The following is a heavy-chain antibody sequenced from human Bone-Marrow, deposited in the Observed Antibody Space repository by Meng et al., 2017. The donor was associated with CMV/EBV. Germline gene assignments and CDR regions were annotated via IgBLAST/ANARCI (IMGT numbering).Heavy chain of an antibody. D-gene: IGHD3-22*01. CDR3: ARVLFQSDYYLSWFDP. Sequence: LRLSCTVSNGSISSSDYYWSWIRQPPGKGLEWIGYIYYSGSTYYNPSLKSRVTVSVDTSKNQFSLKLNSVTAADTAVYYCARVLFQSDYYLSWFDPWGQGTLVTVSS. V-gene: IGHV4-30-4*08. CDR1: NGSISSSDYY. CDR2: IYYSGST. J-gene: IGHJ5*02.